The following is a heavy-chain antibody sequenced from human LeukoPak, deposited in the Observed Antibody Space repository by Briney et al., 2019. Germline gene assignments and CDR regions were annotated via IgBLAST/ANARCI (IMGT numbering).Heavy chain of an antibody. CDR3: ARVPLRWYSFDY. Sequence: PSETLSLTCTVSGGSISSYYWNWIRQPPGKGLEWIGYIYYSGSTNYNPSLKSRVTISVDTSKNQFSLKLSSVTAADTAVYYCARVPLRWYSFDYWGQGTLVTVSS. D-gene: IGHD4-23*01. CDR2: IYYSGST. CDR1: GGSISSYY. J-gene: IGHJ4*02. V-gene: IGHV4-59*01.